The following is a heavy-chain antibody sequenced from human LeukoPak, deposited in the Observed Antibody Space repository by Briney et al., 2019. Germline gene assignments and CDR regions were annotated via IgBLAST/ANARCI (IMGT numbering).Heavy chain of an antibody. V-gene: IGHV1-2*02. CDR1: GYTFADYY. Sequence: GASVTVSCKASGYTFADYYIHWVRQAPGQGLEWMGWIYPKSGGTNSAQKFQGRVTMTRDTSISTAYMELSRLKFDDTAVYCCARVSTSGYRDWLDPWGQGTLVTVSS. J-gene: IGHJ5*02. D-gene: IGHD3-9*01. CDR3: ARVSTSGYRDWLDP. CDR2: IYPKSGGT.